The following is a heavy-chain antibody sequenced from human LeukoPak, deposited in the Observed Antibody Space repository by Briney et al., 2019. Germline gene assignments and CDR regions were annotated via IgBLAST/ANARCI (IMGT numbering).Heavy chain of an antibody. CDR2: IYYSGST. D-gene: IGHD2-8*01. V-gene: IGHV4-39*01. Sequence: PSETLSLTCTVSGASISSSNYSWGWIRQPPGKGLEWIGSIYYSGSTYYNPSLKSRVTISVDTSKNQFSLKLSSVTAADTAVYYCARHPETRGSVLFDYWGQGTLVTVSS. J-gene: IGHJ4*02. CDR1: GASISSSNYS. CDR3: ARHPETRGSVLFDY.